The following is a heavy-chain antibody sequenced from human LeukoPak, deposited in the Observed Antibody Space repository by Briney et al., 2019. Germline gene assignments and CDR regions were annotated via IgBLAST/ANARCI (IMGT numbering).Heavy chain of an antibody. Sequence: PGGSLRLSCAASGFTFSSYSMNWVRQAPGKGLEWVSSITGSGAGTSYADSVKGRFTISRDNAKNSLYLQMNSLRGEDTAVYYCARVRYDSGWYDYWGQGALVIVSS. D-gene: IGHD6-19*01. CDR3: ARVRYDSGWYDY. V-gene: IGHV3-21*01. CDR2: ITGSGAGT. CDR1: GFTFSSYS. J-gene: IGHJ4*02.